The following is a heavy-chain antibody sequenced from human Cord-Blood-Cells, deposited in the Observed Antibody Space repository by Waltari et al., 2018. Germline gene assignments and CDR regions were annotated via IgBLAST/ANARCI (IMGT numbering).Heavy chain of an antibody. J-gene: IGHJ4*02. D-gene: IGHD1-26*01. V-gene: IGHV4-38-2*02. CDR3: ARDRGAKGATNY. Sequence: QVQLQESGPGLVKPSETLSLPCAVPGYSISSGYYWGWIRQPTVKGLEWIGSIYHSGSTYYNPSLKSRVTISVDTSKNQFSLKLSSVTAADTAVYYCARDRGAKGATNYWGQGTLVTVSS. CDR2: IYHSGST. CDR1: GYSISSGYY.